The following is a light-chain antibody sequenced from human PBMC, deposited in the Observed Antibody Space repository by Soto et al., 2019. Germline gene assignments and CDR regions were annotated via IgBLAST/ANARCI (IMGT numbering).Light chain of an antibody. Sequence: QSVLTQPPSASGTPGQRVIISCSGSSSNIGSNYVYWYQQLPGTAPKLLIYSNNQRPSGVPDRFSGSKSGTSASLAISGLRSEDEADYYCAAWDDSLSGPVFGGGTKLTVL. V-gene: IGLV1-47*02. CDR3: AAWDDSLSGPV. CDR2: SNN. CDR1: SSNIGSNY. J-gene: IGLJ3*02.